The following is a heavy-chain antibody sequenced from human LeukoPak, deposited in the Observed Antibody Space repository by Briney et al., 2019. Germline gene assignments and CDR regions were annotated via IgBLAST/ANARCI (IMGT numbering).Heavy chain of an antibody. CDR2: ISSSGSSI. D-gene: IGHD1-26*01. Sequence: PGGSLRLSCAASGIIFSSYEMNWVRQAPGKGLEWVSYISSSGSSIYYADSVKGRFTIPRDNAKNSLYLQMNSLRAEDTAVYYCARDMEPDAFDIWGQGTMVTVSS. CDR1: GIIFSSYE. V-gene: IGHV3-48*03. CDR3: ARDMEPDAFDI. J-gene: IGHJ3*02.